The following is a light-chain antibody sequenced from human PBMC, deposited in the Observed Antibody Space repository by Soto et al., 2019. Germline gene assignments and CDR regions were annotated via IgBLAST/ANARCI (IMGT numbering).Light chain of an antibody. CDR3: QQHNQWPIT. Sequence: EIVLTQSPGTLSLSPGERATLSCRASQSVSSLLAWYQQKPGQAPRLLIYYISTRATGIPARFSGSGSGTEFTLTINSLQSEDSAVYYCQQHNQWPITFGQGTRLEIK. CDR1: QSVSSL. V-gene: IGKV3D-15*01. J-gene: IGKJ5*01. CDR2: YIS.